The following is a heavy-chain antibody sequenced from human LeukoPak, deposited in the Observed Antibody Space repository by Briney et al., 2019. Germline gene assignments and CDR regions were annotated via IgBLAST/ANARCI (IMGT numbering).Heavy chain of an antibody. CDR1: GFIFDDYA. CDR3: ARAYRVFGRDAFDI. J-gene: IGHJ3*02. CDR2: ISWNSGSI. V-gene: IGHV3-9*01. D-gene: IGHD3-10*01. Sequence: GGSLRLSCAASGFIFDDYAMHWVRQAPGKGLEWVSGISWNSGSIGYADSVKGRFTISRDNAKNSLYLQMNSLRAEDTAVYYCARAYRVFGRDAFDIWGQGTMVTVSS.